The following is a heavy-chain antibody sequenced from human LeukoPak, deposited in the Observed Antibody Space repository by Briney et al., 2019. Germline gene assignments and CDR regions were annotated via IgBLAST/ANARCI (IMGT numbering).Heavy chain of an antibody. V-gene: IGHV5-51*01. CDR3: ARPYSNSGSALRGDY. J-gene: IGHJ4*02. CDR2: IYPGDSNT. Sequence: LGESLKISCKGSGYSFTSYWIGWVRQMPGKGLEWMGIIYPGDSNTKYSPSFQGQVTISVDKSISTAYLQWSSLKASDSAMYYCARPYSNSGSALRGDYWGQGALLTVSS. CDR1: GYSFTSYW. D-gene: IGHD4-11*01.